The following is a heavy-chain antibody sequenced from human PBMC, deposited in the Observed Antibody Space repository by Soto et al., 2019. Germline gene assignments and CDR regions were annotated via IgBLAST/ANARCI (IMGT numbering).Heavy chain of an antibody. V-gene: IGHV1-24*01. CDR2: FDPEDGET. CDR1: GYTLTELS. J-gene: IGHJ4*02. D-gene: IGHD3-10*01. Sequence: ASVKVSCKVSGYTLTELSMHWVRQAPGKGLEWMGGFDPEDGETIYAQKFQGRVTMTEDTSTDTAYMELSSLRAEDTAVYYCATLEVDGSGSYSNPFDYWGQGTLVTVSS. CDR3: ATLEVDGSGSYSNPFDY.